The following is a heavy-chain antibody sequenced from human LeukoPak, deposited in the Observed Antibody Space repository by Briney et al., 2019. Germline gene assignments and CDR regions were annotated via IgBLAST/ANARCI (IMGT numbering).Heavy chain of an antibody. V-gene: IGHV3-30*18. D-gene: IGHD3-16*01. CDR2: ISHDGSIK. J-gene: IGHJ4*02. CDR1: GFTFSGYG. CDR3: AKDPFGYSRSSPGDY. Sequence: PGGSLRLSCAASGFTFSGYGMHWVRQAPGKGLEWVAFISHDGSIKYYVDSVKGRFTISRDNSKNTLYLQMNSLRPDDTAIYFCAKDPFGYSRSSPGDYWGQGTLVTVSS.